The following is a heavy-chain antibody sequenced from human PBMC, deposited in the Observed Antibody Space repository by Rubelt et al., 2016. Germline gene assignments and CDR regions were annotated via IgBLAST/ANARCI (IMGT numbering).Heavy chain of an antibody. V-gene: IGHV4-39*07. CDR3: ARKGYYDSRGYRTSDAFDI. D-gene: IGHD3-22*01. CDR2: IYYTGST. J-gene: IGHJ3*02. Sequence: VWIRQPPGKGLEWIGSIYYTGSTYYNPSLKSRVTISADTSKNQFSLKLSSVTAADTAVYYCARKGYYDSRGYRTSDAFDICGQGTMVTVSS.